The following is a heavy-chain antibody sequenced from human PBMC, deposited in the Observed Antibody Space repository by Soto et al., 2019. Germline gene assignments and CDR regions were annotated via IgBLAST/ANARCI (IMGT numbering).Heavy chain of an antibody. V-gene: IGHV4-30-2*03. CDR2: IYHSGST. CDR3: ARQTMYYDFWSGPNWFDP. J-gene: IGHJ5*02. CDR1: GGSISSGGYS. D-gene: IGHD3-3*01. Sequence: SETLSLTCAVSGGSISSGGYSWSWIRQPPGKGLEWIGYIYHSGSTYYNPSLKSRVTISVDTSKNQFSLKLSSVTAADTAVYYCARQTMYYDFWSGPNWFDPWGQGTLVTVSS.